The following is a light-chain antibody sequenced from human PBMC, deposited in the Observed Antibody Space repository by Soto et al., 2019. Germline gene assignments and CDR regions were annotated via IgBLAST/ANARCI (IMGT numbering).Light chain of an antibody. CDR1: QSISSW. CDR2: KAS. CDR3: QQYNSYPYT. V-gene: IGKV1-5*03. J-gene: IGKJ2*01. Sequence: DIQMTQSPSTLSASVGDRVTITCRASQSISSWLAWYQQKPGKAPKLLIYKASSLESGVPSRFSGSGSGTEFALTISSLQPDDFATYYCQQYNSYPYTFGQGTKLEIK.